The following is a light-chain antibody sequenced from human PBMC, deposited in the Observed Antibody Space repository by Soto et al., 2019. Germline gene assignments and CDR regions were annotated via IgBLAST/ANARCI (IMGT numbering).Light chain of an antibody. CDR3: QQYKTYWT. V-gene: IGKV1-6*01. CDR2: KAS. CDR1: QGIRND. Sequence: AIQMTQSPSSLSASVGDRVTLTCRASQGIRNDLGWCQQKPGKAPKLLIYKASTLQSGVSSRFSGGGSGTEFTLTISSLQPDDFATYYCQQYKTYWTFGPGTKVDIK. J-gene: IGKJ1*01.